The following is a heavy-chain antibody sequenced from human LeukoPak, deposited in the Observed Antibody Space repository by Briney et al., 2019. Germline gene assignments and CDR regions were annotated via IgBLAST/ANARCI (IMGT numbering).Heavy chain of an antibody. Sequence: PSETLSLTCTVSGGSISSSGYYWGWIRQPPGKGPEWIGEINHLGSTDYNPSPKSRVTISVDTSKNHFSLKLRSVTAADTAVYYCASPATGNKDGFDYWGRGTLVTVSS. CDR2: INHLGST. J-gene: IGHJ4*02. CDR3: ASPATGNKDGFDY. V-gene: IGHV4-39*02. D-gene: IGHD6-13*01. CDR1: GGSISSSGYY.